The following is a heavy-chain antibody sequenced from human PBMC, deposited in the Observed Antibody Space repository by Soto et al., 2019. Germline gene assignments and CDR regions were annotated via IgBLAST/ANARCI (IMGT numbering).Heavy chain of an antibody. CDR2: IWYDGSNK. Sequence: QVQLVESGGGVVQPGRSLRLSCAASGFTFSSYGMHWVRQAPGKGLEWVAVIWYDGSNKYYADSVKGRFTISRDNSKNXXYLQMNSLRAEDTAVYYCARDEGSGWPYYYYGMDVWGQGTTVTVSS. D-gene: IGHD6-19*01. J-gene: IGHJ6*02. CDR1: GFTFSSYG. V-gene: IGHV3-33*01. CDR3: ARDEGSGWPYYYYGMDV.